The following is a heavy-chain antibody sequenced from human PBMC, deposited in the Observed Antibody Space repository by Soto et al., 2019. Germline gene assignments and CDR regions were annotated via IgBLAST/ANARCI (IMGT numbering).Heavy chain of an antibody. D-gene: IGHD6-19*01. Sequence: ETLSVTGPVSGGSVSSASFYWIWIRQAPGKGLEWIGFIYFSWITNYNPSLKSRVTMSLDTSKNQFSLKLRSVTPADTAVYFCARVNSGRNWFDPWGQGTLVTVYS. V-gene: IGHV4-61*01. CDR2: IYFSWIT. J-gene: IGHJ5*02. CDR1: GGSVSSASFY. CDR3: ARVNSGRNWFDP.